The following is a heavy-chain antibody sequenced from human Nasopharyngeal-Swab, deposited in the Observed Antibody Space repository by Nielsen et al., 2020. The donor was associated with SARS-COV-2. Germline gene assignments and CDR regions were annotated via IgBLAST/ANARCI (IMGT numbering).Heavy chain of an antibody. CDR3: AKHIGDA. V-gene: IGHV3-30*18. Sequence: VRQAPGKGLEWVAVISYDGSNKYYADSVKGRFTISRDNSKNTLYLQMNSLRAEDTAVYYCAKHIGDAWGKGTTVTVSS. J-gene: IGHJ6*04. CDR2: ISYDGSNK.